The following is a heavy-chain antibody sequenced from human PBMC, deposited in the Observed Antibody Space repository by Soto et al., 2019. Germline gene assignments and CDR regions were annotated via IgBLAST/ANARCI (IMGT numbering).Heavy chain of an antibody. Sequence: QVQLQESGPGLVKPSQTLSLTCTVSGGSISSGGYYWSWIRQHPGKGLEWIGYIYYSGSTYFNPSLKSRLTISVDTSKNQCSLQLSSVTAADTAVYDCARAGHISSSEGANWFDPWGQGTLVTVSS. CDR1: GGSISSGGYY. D-gene: IGHD6-6*01. CDR2: IYYSGST. V-gene: IGHV4-31*03. J-gene: IGHJ5*02. CDR3: ARAGHISSSEGANWFDP.